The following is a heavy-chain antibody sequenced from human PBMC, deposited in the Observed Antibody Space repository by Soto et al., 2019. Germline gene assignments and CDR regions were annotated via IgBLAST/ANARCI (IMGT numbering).Heavy chain of an antibody. CDR3: TRPDYGTNWGSFHY. D-gene: IGHD7-27*01. Sequence: GESLKISCKGSGYSFTTYWIGWVRQMPGKGLEWMGIIYPGDSDTRYSPSFQGQVTISADKSISTAYLQWCSLKASDTAMYYCTRPDYGTNWGSFHYWGQGTLVTVSS. J-gene: IGHJ4*02. V-gene: IGHV5-51*01. CDR2: IYPGDSDT. CDR1: GYSFTTYW.